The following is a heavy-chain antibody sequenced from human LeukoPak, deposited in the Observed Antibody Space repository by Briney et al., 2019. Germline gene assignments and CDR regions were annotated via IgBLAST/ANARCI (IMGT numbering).Heavy chain of an antibody. V-gene: IGHV1-69*01. J-gene: IGHJ6*03. Sequence: SVKVSCKASGGTFSSYAISWVRQAPGQGLEWMGGIIPIFGTANYAQKFQGRVTITADESTSTAYMELSSLRSEDTAVYYCARGNWNDSPYYYYYYMDVWGKGTTVTISS. D-gene: IGHD1-1*01. CDR3: ARGNWNDSPYYYYYYMDV. CDR2: IIPIFGTA. CDR1: GGTFSSYA.